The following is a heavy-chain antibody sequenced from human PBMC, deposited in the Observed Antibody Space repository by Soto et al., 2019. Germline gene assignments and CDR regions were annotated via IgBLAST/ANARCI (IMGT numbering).Heavy chain of an antibody. CDR3: AREHRFLEWLPHYGMDV. J-gene: IGHJ6*02. V-gene: IGHV3-7*03. CDR2: IKQDGSEK. Sequence: PGGSLRLSCAASGFTFSSYWMSWVRQAPGKGLEWVANIKQDGSEKYYVDSVKGRFTISRGNDKNSLYLQMNSLGAEDTAVYYCAREHRFLEWLPHYGMDVWGPGPTV. CDR1: GFTFSSYW. D-gene: IGHD3-3*01.